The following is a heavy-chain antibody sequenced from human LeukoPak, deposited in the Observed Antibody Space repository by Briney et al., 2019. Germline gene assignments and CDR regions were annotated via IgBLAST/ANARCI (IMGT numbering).Heavy chain of an antibody. J-gene: IGHJ4*02. D-gene: IGHD3-22*01. CDR1: GGTFSSYA. CDR3: ARDRYYDSSGYYFFGY. CDR2: INPSGGST. V-gene: IGHV1-46*01. Sequence: ASVKVSCKASGGTFSSYAISWVRQAPGQGLEWMGIINPSGGSTSYAQKFQGRVTMTRDTSTSTVYMELSSLRSEDTAVYYCARDRYYDSSGYYFFGYWGQGTLVTVSS.